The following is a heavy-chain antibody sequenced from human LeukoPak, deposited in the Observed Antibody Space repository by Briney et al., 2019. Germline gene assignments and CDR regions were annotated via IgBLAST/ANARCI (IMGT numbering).Heavy chain of an antibody. V-gene: IGHV3-74*01. CDR2: INSDGSST. D-gene: IGHD6-19*01. CDR1: GFTFSDYY. Sequence: GGSLRLSCAASGFTFSDYYMSWIRQAPGKGLVWVSRINSDGSSTSYADSVKGRFTISRDNAKNTLYLQMNSLRAEDTAVYYCARRGAVAGTGDYWGQGTLVTVSS. J-gene: IGHJ4*02. CDR3: ARRGAVAGTGDY.